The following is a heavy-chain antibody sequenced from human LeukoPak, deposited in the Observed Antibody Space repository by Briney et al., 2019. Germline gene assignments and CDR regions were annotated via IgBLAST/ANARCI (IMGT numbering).Heavy chain of an antibody. CDR1: GFTFGEYA. CDR3: TSTKWLASTPFDY. CDR2: IRSKAYGGTT. D-gene: IGHD6-19*01. J-gene: IGHJ4*02. V-gene: IGHV3-49*04. Sequence: GGSLRLSRTASGFTFGEYAMSWVRQAPGKGLEWVGFIRSKAYGGTTEYAASVKGRFTISRDDSKSIAYLQMNSLKTEDTAVYYCTSTKWLASTPFDYWGQGTLVTVSS.